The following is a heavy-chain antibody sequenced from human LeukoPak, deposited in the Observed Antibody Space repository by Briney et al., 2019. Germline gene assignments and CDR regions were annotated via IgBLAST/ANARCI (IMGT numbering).Heavy chain of an antibody. CDR2: TNPDSGGT. CDR3: ARADEGGNFDY. J-gene: IGHJ4*02. Sequence: ASVKVSCKASGYTFTGYYIHWVRQAPGQGLEWMGWTNPDSGGTNYAQKFQGRVTMTRDTSISTAYMELSRMRSDDTAVYYCARADEGGNFDYWGQGTLVTVSS. CDR1: GYTFTGYY. D-gene: IGHD3-16*01. V-gene: IGHV1-2*02.